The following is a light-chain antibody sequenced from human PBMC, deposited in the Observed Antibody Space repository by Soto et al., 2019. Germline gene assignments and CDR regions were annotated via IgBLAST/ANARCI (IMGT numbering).Light chain of an antibody. CDR3: LQHDGYPWT. V-gene: IGKV1-17*01. Sequence: DIPMTQSPSSLSASVGDRVTITCRASQVISNDLDWYQQKPGKGPKRLIYGASSLQSGVPSRFSGSGSGTEFTLTISSLQPEDFATYYCLQHDGYPWTFGQGTKVDMK. CDR1: QVISND. CDR2: GAS. J-gene: IGKJ1*01.